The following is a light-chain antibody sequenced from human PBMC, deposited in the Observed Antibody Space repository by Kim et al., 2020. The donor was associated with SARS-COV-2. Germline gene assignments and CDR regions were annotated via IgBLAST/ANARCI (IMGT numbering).Light chain of an antibody. Sequence: EIVLTQSPGPLSLSPGERATLSCRASQSVSSSYLAWYQQKPGQAPRLLIYGASSRATGIPDRFSGSGSGTDFTLTISRLEPEDFAAYYCQQYGSSPGTFGQGTKLE. CDR3: QQYGSSPGT. J-gene: IGKJ2*01. V-gene: IGKV3-20*01. CDR2: GAS. CDR1: QSVSSSY.